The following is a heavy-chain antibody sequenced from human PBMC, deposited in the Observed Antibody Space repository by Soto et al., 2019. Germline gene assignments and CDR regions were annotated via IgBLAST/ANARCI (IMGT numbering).Heavy chain of an antibody. D-gene: IGHD3-10*01. CDR1: GFSFSHYW. Sequence: GAPRLSFAASGFSFSHYWMHWVRQAPGKGLVWVSRISPDGRTTTYADSVKGRFTISRDNAKSTLYLQMNSLTVEDGAVYYCADSWLPTSYWGPGTLVTVSS. CDR2: ISPDGRTT. CDR3: ADSWLPTSY. V-gene: IGHV3-74*01. J-gene: IGHJ4*02.